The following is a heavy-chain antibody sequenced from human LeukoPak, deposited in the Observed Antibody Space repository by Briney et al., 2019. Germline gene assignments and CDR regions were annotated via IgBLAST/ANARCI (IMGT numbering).Heavy chain of an antibody. CDR1: GFTFSSYM. CDR2: INSGSTYT. Sequence: GGSLRLSCAASGFTFSSYMMNWVRQAPGKGLEWVSSINSGSTYTYYTESVKGRFTVSRGNAKSSLFLQMNSLRAEDTAIYYCARSLTTLTYEGYWGQGTLVTVSS. CDR3: ARSLTTLTYEGY. V-gene: IGHV3-21*01. D-gene: IGHD1-1*01. J-gene: IGHJ4*02.